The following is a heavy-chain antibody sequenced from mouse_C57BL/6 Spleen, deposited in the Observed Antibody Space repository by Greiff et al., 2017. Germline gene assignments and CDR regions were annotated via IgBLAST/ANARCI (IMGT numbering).Heavy chain of an antibody. CDR1: GYSFTSYY. D-gene: IGHD1-1*01. V-gene: IGHV1-66*01. CDR2: IYPGSGNT. CDR3: AREGDDGSAGWYFDV. J-gene: IGHJ1*03. Sequence: QVHVKQSGPELVKPGASVKISCKASGYSFTSYYIHWVKQRPGQGLEWIGWIYPGSGNTKYNEKFKGKATLTADTSSSTAYMQLSSLTSEDSAVYYCAREGDDGSAGWYFDVWGTGTTVTVSS.